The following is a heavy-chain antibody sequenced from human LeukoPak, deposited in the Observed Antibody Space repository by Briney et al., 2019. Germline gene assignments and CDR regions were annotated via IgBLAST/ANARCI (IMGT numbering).Heavy chain of an antibody. V-gene: IGHV3-43*02. J-gene: IGHJ4*02. D-gene: IGHD1-14*01. CDR3: ARNGNFDH. CDR1: GFSFDEYA. Sequence: GGSLRLSCAASGFSFDEYAMHWVRQTPGQGLEWVSLITGGGGSTYYAASVKRRFTSSRDNSGNSLYLQMNSLTTEDTAFYYCARNGNFDHWGQGALVTVSS. CDR2: ITGGGGST.